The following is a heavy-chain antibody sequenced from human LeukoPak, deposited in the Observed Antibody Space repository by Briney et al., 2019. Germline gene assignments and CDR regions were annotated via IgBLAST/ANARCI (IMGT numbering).Heavy chain of an antibody. CDR1: GFNFDDYG. D-gene: IGHD5-12*01. Sequence: GGSLRLSCAASGFNFDDYGMSWVRQAPGNGLEWVSGINWNGASTSYADSVKGRFTISRDNAKNSLYLQMNSLRDEDTALYYCARGYSGYDFGRYFDSWGQGTLVTVSS. J-gene: IGHJ4*02. CDR2: INWNGAST. V-gene: IGHV3-20*04. CDR3: ARGYSGYDFGRYFDS.